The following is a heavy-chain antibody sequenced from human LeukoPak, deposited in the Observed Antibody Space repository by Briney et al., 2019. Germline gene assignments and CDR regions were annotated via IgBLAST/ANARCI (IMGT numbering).Heavy chain of an antibody. CDR3: VRGTGY. CDR2: ISSNGDNT. CDR1: GFTFSTYV. Sequence: GGSLSLSCSVSGFTFSTYVMHWVRQAPGKGLEYVSAISSNGDNTYYADSVKGRFTISRDNSKNTLYLQMSSLRADDTAVYYCVRGTGYWGQGTLVTVSS. V-gene: IGHV3-64D*06. J-gene: IGHJ4*02.